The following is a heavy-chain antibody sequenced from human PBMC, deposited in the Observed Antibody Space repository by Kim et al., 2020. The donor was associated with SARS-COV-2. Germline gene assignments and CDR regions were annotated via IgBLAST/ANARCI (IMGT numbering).Heavy chain of an antibody. CDR2: INPSGGST. Sequence: ASVKVSCKASGYTFTSYYMHWVRQAPGQGLEWMGIINPSGGSTSYAQKFQGRVTMTRDTSTSTVYMELSSLRSEDTAVYYCARDWGGLLQQYYFDYWGQGTLVTVSS. V-gene: IGHV1-46*01. J-gene: IGHJ4*02. CDR1: GYTFTSYY. D-gene: IGHD3-9*01. CDR3: ARDWGGLLQQYYFDY.